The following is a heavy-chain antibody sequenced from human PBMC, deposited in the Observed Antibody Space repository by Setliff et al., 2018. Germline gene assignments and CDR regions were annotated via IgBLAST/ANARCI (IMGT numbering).Heavy chain of an antibody. V-gene: IGHV1-69*10. CDR1: GYTFTSYA. Sequence: EASVKVSCKASGYTFTSYAMHWVRQAPGQRLEWMGGIIPILGIANYAQKFQGRVTITTDESTSTAYMELSSLRSEDTAVYYCARDYPADSSGWYPYYYGMDVWGQGTTVTVSS. D-gene: IGHD6-19*01. CDR3: ARDYPADSSGWYPYYYGMDV. J-gene: IGHJ6*02. CDR2: IIPILGIA.